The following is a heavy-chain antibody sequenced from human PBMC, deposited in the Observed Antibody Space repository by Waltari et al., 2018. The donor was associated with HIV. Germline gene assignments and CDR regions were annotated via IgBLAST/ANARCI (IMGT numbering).Heavy chain of an antibody. CDR3: ARAQGANYDILTGPRDPYYYYGMDV. V-gene: IGHV4-34*01. CDR1: GGSFSGYY. J-gene: IGHJ6*02. Sequence: QVQLQQWGAGLLKPSETLSLTCAVYGGSFSGYYWSWIRQPPGKGLEWIGEIDPSGSTNYNPSLKSRVTISVDTSKNQFSLKLSSVTAADTAVYYCARAQGANYDILTGPRDPYYYYGMDVWGQGTTVTVSS. CDR2: IDPSGST. D-gene: IGHD3-9*01.